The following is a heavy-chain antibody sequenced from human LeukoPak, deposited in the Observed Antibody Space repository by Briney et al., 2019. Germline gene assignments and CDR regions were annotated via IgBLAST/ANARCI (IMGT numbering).Heavy chain of an antibody. Sequence: SETLSLTCTVSGGSISSYYWSWIRQPAGKGLGWIGRIYTSGSTNYNPSLKSRVTMSVDTSKNQFSLKLSSVTAADTAVYYCARAHVSSPIYYFDYWGQGTLVTVSS. CDR1: GGSISSYY. CDR3: ARAHVSSPIYYFDY. V-gene: IGHV4-4*07. J-gene: IGHJ4*02. CDR2: IYTSGST. D-gene: IGHD5-24*01.